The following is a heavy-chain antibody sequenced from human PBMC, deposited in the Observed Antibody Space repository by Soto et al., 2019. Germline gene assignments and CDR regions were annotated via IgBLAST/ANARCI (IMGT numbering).Heavy chain of an antibody. J-gene: IGHJ3*02. CDR2: INPNSGGT. CDR1: VYTFTVCY. D-gene: IGHD2-2*02. CDR3: ARDGGYCSSTSCYTGIFAFDI. V-gene: IGHV1-2*02. Sequence: GSVKVSCQASVYTFTVCYMHWVRQAPGQGLEWMGWINPNSGGTNYAQKFQGRVTMTRDTSISTAYMELSRLRSDDTAVYYCARDGGYCSSTSCYTGIFAFDIWGQGTMVTVSS.